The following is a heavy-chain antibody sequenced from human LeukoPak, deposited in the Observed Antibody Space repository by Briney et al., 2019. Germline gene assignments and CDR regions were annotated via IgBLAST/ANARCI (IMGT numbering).Heavy chain of an antibody. CDR1: GFTFSSYW. CDR2: IKQDGSEK. J-gene: IGHJ3*02. V-gene: IGHV3-7*01. D-gene: IGHD3-3*01. CDR3: ARDAFSRISVFGVVSDAFDI. Sequence: PGGSLRLSCAASGFTFSSYWMSWVRQAPGKGPEWVANIKQDGSEKYYVDSVKGRFTISRDSAKNSLYLQMNSLRAEDTAVYYCARDAFSRISVFGVVSDAFDIWGQGTMVTVSS.